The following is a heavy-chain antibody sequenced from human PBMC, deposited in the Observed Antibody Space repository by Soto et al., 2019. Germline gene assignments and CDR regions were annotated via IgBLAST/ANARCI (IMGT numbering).Heavy chain of an antibody. V-gene: IGHV3-23*01. Sequence: EVQLLESGGGLVQPGGSLRLSCAASGFTFSSYAMSWVRQAPGKGLEWVSGISATTYYADSVKGRFTIYRDNSKNTLYLQMNSLRVEDTAVDFCARTGPSSYRDYWGQGTLVTVSS. CDR2: ISATT. J-gene: IGHJ4*02. CDR1: GFTFSSYA. CDR3: ARTGPSSYRDY. D-gene: IGHD3-16*02.